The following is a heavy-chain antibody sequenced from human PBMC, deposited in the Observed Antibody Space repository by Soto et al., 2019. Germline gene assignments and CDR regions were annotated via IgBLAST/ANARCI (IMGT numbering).Heavy chain of an antibody. CDR1: GYSFTNYW. V-gene: IGHV5-51*01. CDR2: IYVDDSDT. Sequence: RGESLKISCQGSGYSFTNYWIGWVRQMPGKGLEWMGIIYVDDSDTRYSPSFQGQVLISADKSISTAYLQWGSLKASDTAIYYCARSSGHFLAYGMDVWGQGTTVTVSS. CDR3: ARSSGHFLAYGMDV. D-gene: IGHD3-3*01. J-gene: IGHJ6*02.